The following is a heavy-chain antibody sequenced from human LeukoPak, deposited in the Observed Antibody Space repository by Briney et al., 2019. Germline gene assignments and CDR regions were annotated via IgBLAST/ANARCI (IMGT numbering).Heavy chain of an antibody. Sequence: GGSLRLSCVVSGFAFNRCWMNWVRQAPGKGLEWVAHINPDGRDTYYVDSVKGRFTISRDNAQKSMYLQMNSLRVEDTAVYYCTSWGDTTAEYFQRWGQGTLVTVSS. J-gene: IGHJ1*01. CDR2: INPDGRDT. CDR1: GFAFNRCW. D-gene: IGHD2-21*02. V-gene: IGHV3-7*01. CDR3: TSWGDTTAEYFQR.